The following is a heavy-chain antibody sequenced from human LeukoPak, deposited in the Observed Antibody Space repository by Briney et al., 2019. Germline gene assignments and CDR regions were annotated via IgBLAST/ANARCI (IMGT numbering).Heavy chain of an antibody. J-gene: IGHJ4*02. CDR1: GFTFSDKY. V-gene: IGHV3-11*01. CDR3: ARDGRGWPLGY. CDR2: ISNNGETI. Sequence: PGGSLRLSCAASGFTFSDKYMSWIRQALGKGLEFISYISNNGETIHYADSVKGRFTISRDNAKNSLYLQMNDLRVEDTAVYYCARDGRGWPLGYWGQGTLVTVSS. D-gene: IGHD5-24*01.